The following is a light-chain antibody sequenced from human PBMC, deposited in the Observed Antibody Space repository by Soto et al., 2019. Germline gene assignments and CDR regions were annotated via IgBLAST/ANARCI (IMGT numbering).Light chain of an antibody. CDR2: GSS. V-gene: IGKV3-20*01. CDR1: QSITSSY. J-gene: IGKJ5*01. CDR3: QQYGSSPIT. Sequence: EIVLTQSPGTLSLSPGERATLSCRASQSITSSYLAWYQQKPGQAPRLLIYGSSRRATGIPDRFSGSGSGTDFTLTISRPEPEDFAVYYCQQYGSSPITFGQGTRLEIK.